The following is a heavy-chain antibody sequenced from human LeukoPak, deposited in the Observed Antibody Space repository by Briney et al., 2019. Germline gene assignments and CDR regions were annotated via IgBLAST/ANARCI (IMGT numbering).Heavy chain of an antibody. J-gene: IGHJ4*02. CDR2: IKQDGSEK. Sequence: PGGPLRLSCAASGFTFSSYWMSWVRQAPGKGLEGVANIKQDGSEKYYVDSVKGRFTISRDNAKNSLYLQMNSLRAEDTAVYYCARGPRVLWFGELFYYWGQGTLVTVSS. CDR3: ARGPRVLWFGELFYY. V-gene: IGHV3-7*01. CDR1: GFTFSSYW. D-gene: IGHD3-10*01.